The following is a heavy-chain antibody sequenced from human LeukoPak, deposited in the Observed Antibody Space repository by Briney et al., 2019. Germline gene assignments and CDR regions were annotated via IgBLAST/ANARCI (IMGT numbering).Heavy chain of an antibody. CDR3: ARPYFFGSGLYFDY. Sequence: CGPWLVKPTQTLTLTCTFSGFSLSTTGVGVGWIRQPPGKALEWLAHVYWDDDKRYSPSLKTRLTITKGTSKNQVVLTMTNMDPVDTATYFCARPYFFGSGLYFDYWGQRSLVTVSS. CDR2: VYWDDDK. CDR1: GFSLSTTGVG. J-gene: IGHJ4*03. D-gene: IGHD3-10*01. V-gene: IGHV2-5*02.